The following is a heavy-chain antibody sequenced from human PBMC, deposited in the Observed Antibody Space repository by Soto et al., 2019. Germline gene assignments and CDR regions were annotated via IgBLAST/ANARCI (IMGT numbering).Heavy chain of an antibody. CDR1: GGSFSGYY. CDR3: ARNAARLRYYYYYMDV. D-gene: IGHD6-6*01. J-gene: IGHJ6*03. Sequence: QVQLQQWGAGLLKPSETLSLTCAVYGGSFSGYYWSWIRQPPGKGLEWIGEINDSGSTNYNPSLKSRVTISVDTSKNQFSLKLSSVTAADTAVYYCARNAARLRYYYYYMDVWGKGTTVTVSS. CDR2: INDSGST. V-gene: IGHV4-34*01.